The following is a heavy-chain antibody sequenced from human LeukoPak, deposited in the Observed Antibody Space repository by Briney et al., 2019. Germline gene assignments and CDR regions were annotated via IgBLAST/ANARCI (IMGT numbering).Heavy chain of an antibody. CDR2: IYYSGKT. V-gene: IGHV4-39*01. D-gene: IGHD2-8*01. CDR1: SGSISSGSSYY. CDR3: ARHLKGYCSNGVCSDAFDI. J-gene: IGHJ3*02. Sequence: SETLSLTCTVSSGSISSGSSYYWGWIRQPPGKGLEWIGSIYYSGKTYYNPSLKSRVTISVDTSKNQFSLKLSSVTAADTAVYYCARHLKGYCSNGVCSDAFDIWGQGTMVTVSS.